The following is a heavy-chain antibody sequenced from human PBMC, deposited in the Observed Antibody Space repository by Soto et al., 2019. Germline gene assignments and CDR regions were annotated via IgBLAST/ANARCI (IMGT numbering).Heavy chain of an antibody. D-gene: IGHD6-6*01. CDR1: GGTFSSYA. CDR2: TIPIFGPA. V-gene: IGHV1-69*06. CDR3: ARAEGSFENFDC. J-gene: IGHJ4*01. Sequence: QVQLVQSGAEVKKPGSSVKVACKASGGTFSSYAISWVRQPPGPGLEWMGGTIPIFGPANYAQKFQGRVTNTEDKYTSTDYMELSSLRSEDTVVDYCARAEGSFENFDCWGHGTLVTVSS.